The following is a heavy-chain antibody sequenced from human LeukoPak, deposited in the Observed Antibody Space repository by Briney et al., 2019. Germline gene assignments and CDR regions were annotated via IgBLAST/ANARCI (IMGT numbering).Heavy chain of an antibody. J-gene: IGHJ4*02. V-gene: IGHV1-18*01. Sequence: ASVKLSCKSSGYTFSSYGITRVREPPGPGLGWGGGISVYYDNTKKTEKVQGRVTMTTDKSTSTANMELNSLRPNDTAVYFCERYAGSHTSSRHYYSDYWGQGSLVTVSS. CDR2: ISVYYDNT. CDR1: GYTFSSYG. D-gene: IGHD2-2*02. CDR3: ERYAGSHTSSRHYYSDY.